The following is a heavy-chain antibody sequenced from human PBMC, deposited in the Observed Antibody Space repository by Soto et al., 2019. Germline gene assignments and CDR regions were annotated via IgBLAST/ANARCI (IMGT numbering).Heavy chain of an antibody. CDR2: ISYDGSNK. D-gene: IGHD2-2*01. V-gene: IGHV3-30*18. Sequence: GGSLRLSCAASGFTFSSYGMHWVRQAPGKGLEWVAVISYDGSNKYYADSVKGRFTISRDNSKNTLYLQMNSLRAEDTAVYYCAKLNCSSTSCYSGRHYYFDYWGQGTLVTVSS. CDR1: GFTFSSYG. J-gene: IGHJ4*02. CDR3: AKLNCSSTSCYSGRHYYFDY.